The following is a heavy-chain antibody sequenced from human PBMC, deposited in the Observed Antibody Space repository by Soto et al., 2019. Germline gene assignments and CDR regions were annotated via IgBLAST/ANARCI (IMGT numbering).Heavy chain of an antibody. D-gene: IGHD4-4*01. CDR2: IYPGDSDT. Sequence: PGESPKLSCKGSGYGFANYWIGWVRQMPGKGLEWMGVIYPGDSDTRYSPSFQGQVTISADKSISTAYLQWSSLKASDTAMYYCARRSSNSMDVWGQGTTVTVSS. CDR3: ARRSSNSMDV. V-gene: IGHV5-51*01. J-gene: IGHJ6*02. CDR1: GYGFANYW.